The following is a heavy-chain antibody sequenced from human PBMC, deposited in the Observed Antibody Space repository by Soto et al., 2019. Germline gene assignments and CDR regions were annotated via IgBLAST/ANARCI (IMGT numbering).Heavy chain of an antibody. CDR2: MNPNSGGS. D-gene: IGHD1-7*01. V-gene: IGHV1-2*02. CDR3: ARERPLNSPSDAFDL. CDR1: GYNFIAQN. J-gene: IGHJ3*01. Sequence: QVHLVQSGAEVKKPGASVKVSCMAAGYNFIAQNIHWVRQAPGLGLEWMGKMNPNSGGSDYEKEFQGRVNVNREPSLSTVYMELTSLKSDDTAVYYCARERPLNSPSDAFDLWGQGTMVIVYS.